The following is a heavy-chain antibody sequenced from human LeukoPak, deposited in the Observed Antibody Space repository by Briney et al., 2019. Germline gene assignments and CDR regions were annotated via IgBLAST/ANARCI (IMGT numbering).Heavy chain of an antibody. CDR1: GGSISSGGYY. V-gene: IGHV4-30-2*01. CDR2: IYHSGST. Sequence: SETLSLTCTVSGGSISSGGYYWSWIRQPPGKGLEWIGYIYHSGSTYYNPSLKSRVTISVDTSKNQFSLKLGSVTAADTAVYYCATGREGWFGPWGQGTLVTVSS. J-gene: IGHJ5*02. CDR3: ATGREGWFGP.